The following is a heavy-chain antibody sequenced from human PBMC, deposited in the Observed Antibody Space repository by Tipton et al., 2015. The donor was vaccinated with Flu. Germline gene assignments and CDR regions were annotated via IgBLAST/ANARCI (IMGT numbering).Heavy chain of an antibody. D-gene: IGHD5-24*01. CDR3: ARREMATITPYYYYGMDV. J-gene: IGHJ6*02. CDR1: GFTFSSYG. CDR2: IWYDGSNK. Sequence: SGFTFSSYGMHWVRQAPGKGLEWVAVIWYDGSNKYYADSVKGRFTISRDNSKNTLYLQMNSLRAEDTAVYYCARREMATITPYYYYGMDVWGQGTTVTVSS. V-gene: IGHV3-33*01.